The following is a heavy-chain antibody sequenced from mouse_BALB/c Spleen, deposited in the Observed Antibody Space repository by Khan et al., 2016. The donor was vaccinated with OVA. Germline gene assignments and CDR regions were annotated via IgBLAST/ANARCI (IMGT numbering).Heavy chain of an antibody. J-gene: IGHJ4*01. CDR3: ARPPYFSYTLDH. D-gene: IGHD2-10*01. CDR1: GYTFRNYG. V-gene: IGHV9-3-1*01. CDR2: INTYTGEP. Sequence: LKESGETVKISCKASGYTFRNYGMNWVKQSPGKALKWMGWINTYTGEPTYADDFKGRFAFSLETSASIAYLQITNLKNDDTATYFCARPPYFSYTLDHGGQGTSVTVSS.